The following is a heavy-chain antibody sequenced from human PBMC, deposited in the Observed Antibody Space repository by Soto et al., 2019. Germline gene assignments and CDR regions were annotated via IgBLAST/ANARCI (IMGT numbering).Heavy chain of an antibody. Sequence: QVKLVQSGAEVKKPGSSVKVSCKASGGTFGSYAFSWMRQTPGQGLEWMGGIIPVSGAAHYAQKFQGRVTITADESTSTAYMELSSLSSRDTAVYYCATALGCRSTSCTLDYWGQGTRVIVSS. CDR1: GGTFGSYA. D-gene: IGHD2-2*01. CDR3: ATALGCRSTSCTLDY. V-gene: IGHV1-69*01. J-gene: IGHJ4*02. CDR2: IIPVSGAA.